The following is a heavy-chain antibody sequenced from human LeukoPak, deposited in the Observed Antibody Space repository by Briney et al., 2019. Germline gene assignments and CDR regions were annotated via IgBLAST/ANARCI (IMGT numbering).Heavy chain of an antibody. D-gene: IGHD5-18*01. CDR2: IIPIFGTA. CDR1: GGTFYSDA. Sequence: SVKVSCKASGGTFYSDALSWVRQAPGEGLEWMGGIIPIFGTANYEHRFQGRLTITADVSTRTAYMELTSLRDEDTAVYFCARDAPSETALVSAFDIWGQGTMVTISS. CDR3: ARDAPSETALVSAFDI. V-gene: IGHV1-69*13. J-gene: IGHJ3*02.